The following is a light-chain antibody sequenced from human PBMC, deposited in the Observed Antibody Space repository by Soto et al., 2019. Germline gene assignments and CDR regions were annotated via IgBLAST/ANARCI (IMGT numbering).Light chain of an antibody. CDR3: SSYSGPTTVHG. Sequence: QSVLTQPASVSGSPGRSITISCTGTSSDVGTYTLVSWYQHHPGKAPKLVIYEVNKRPAGVSKRFSGSKSGDTASLTISGLQTEDEADYSASSYSGPTTVHGLGNGNKVTGL. CDR2: EVN. V-gene: IGLV2-23*02. J-gene: IGLJ1*01. CDR1: SSDVGTYTL.